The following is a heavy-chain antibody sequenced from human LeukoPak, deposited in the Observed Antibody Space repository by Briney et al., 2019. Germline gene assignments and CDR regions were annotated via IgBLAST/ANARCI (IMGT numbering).Heavy chain of an antibody. J-gene: IGHJ5*02. Sequence: ASVKVSCKVSGYTLTELSMHWVRQAPGKGLEWMGGFDPEDGETIYAQKFQGRVTMTEDTSTDTAYMELSSQRSEDTAVYYCATGVPRNDWFDPWGQGTLVTVSS. CDR2: FDPEDGET. D-gene: IGHD1-1*01. CDR1: GYTLTELS. CDR3: ATGVPRNDWFDP. V-gene: IGHV1-24*01.